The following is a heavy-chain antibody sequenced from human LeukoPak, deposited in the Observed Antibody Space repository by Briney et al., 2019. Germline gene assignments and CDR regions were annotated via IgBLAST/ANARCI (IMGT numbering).Heavy chain of an antibody. J-gene: IGHJ4*02. V-gene: IGHV3-64D*09. CDR1: GFTFSAYA. CDR3: VKITSVTGGDC. D-gene: IGHD1-1*01. CDR2: ISNNGGSS. Sequence: GGSLRLSCSASGFTFSAYAMYWVRQAPGKGLEYVSGISNNGGSSFYADSVKGRFTISRDYSKNTLYLQMSSLRAEDTAVYYCVKITSVTGGDCWGQGTRLTVSS.